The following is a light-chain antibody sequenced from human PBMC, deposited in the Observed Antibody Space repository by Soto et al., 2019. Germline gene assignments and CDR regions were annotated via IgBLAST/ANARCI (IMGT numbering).Light chain of an antibody. CDR2: DAS. V-gene: IGKV1-5*01. Sequence: DIPMTQSPSTLSASVGDRVTITCRASQSIGSWLAWFQQKPGKAPKLLIYDASSLGSGVPPSFSGSGSGTEFTLTVSSLQPDDFAAYYCQQYSTYIRTFGQGTKVEVK. CDR1: QSIGSW. CDR3: QQYSTYIRT. J-gene: IGKJ1*01.